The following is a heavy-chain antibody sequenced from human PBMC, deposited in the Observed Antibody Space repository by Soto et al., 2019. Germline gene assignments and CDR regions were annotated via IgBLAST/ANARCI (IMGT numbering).Heavy chain of an antibody. V-gene: IGHV1-18*01. CDR3: ARGPTDYYDNSANYFLDY. CDR2: ISTYDGNT. Sequence: ASVKVSCKASGYTFITYGVSWVRQAPGQGLDWLGWISTYDGNTRYAERLQGRVTMTTDTTTNTAYMELRNLRSDDTAVYYCARGPTDYYDNSANYFLDYWGQGTLVTVSS. D-gene: IGHD3-22*01. CDR1: GYTFITYG. J-gene: IGHJ4*02.